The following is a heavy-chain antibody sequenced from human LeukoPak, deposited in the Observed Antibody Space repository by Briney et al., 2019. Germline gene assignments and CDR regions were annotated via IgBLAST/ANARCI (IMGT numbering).Heavy chain of an antibody. V-gene: IGHV4-61*08. Sequence: SQTLSLTCTVSGGSISSGGYYWSWIRQPPGKGLEWIGYNYYSGITNYNPSLKSRVTISVDTSKNQFSLKLTSVTAADTAVYYCARAVYDSSALDYWGQGTLVTVSS. CDR1: GGSISSGGYY. J-gene: IGHJ4*02. D-gene: IGHD6-13*01. CDR2: NYYSGIT. CDR3: ARAVYDSSALDY.